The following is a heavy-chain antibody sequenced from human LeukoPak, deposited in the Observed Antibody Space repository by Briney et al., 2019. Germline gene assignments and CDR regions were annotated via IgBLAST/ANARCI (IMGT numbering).Heavy chain of an antibody. CDR1: GFTFSTYA. D-gene: IGHD6-13*01. Sequence: GGSLRLSCAASGFTFSTYAVNWVRQAPGKGLEWVSTISGSGDSTYYADSVKGRFTISRDNSQNTVYLQMNSLRDEDTAIYYCAKRSGYFDYWGQGTLATVSS. V-gene: IGHV3-23*01. CDR3: AKRSGYFDY. CDR2: ISGSGDST. J-gene: IGHJ4*02.